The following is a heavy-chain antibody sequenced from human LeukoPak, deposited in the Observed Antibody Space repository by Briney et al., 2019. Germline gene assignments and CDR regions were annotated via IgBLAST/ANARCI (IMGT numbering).Heavy chain of an antibody. CDR1: GIIFSDSY. V-gene: IGHV3-11*01. CDR2: ISNSGSAT. CDR3: ATDRPTDM. J-gene: IGHJ4*02. Sequence: GGSLRLSCMASGIIFSDSYMGWIRQAPGKGLEWISYISNSGSATYYADSAKGRFTISRDNTKNLVFLQMNSLTVEDTAVYYCATDRPTDMGGQGTLVTVSS.